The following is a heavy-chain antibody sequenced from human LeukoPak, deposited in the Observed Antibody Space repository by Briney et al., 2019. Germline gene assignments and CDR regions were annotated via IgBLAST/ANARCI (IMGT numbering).Heavy chain of an antibody. CDR1: GYTFTSYG. V-gene: IGHV1-18*01. CDR3: ARSHLIAARLTSDY. J-gene: IGHJ4*02. Sequence: GASVKVSCKASGYTFTSYGISWVRQAPGQGLEWMGWISAYNGNTNYAQKLQGRVTMTTDTSTSTAYMELRSLRSDDTAVYYCARSHLIAARLTSDYWGQGTLVTVSS. CDR2: ISAYNGNT. D-gene: IGHD6-6*01.